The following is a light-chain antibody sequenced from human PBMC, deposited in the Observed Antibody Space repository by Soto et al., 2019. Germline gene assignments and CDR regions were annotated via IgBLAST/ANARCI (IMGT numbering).Light chain of an antibody. CDR2: GAS. V-gene: IGKV3-20*01. CDR1: PSVSSNF. Sequence: EIVLTQSPGTLSLSPGERATLSCRASPSVSSNFVAWYQQKPGQAPRLLIYGASSRATGIPDRFSGSGSGTDFTLTISRLEPEDFAVYYCQQYGSSSWTFGQGTKVDTK. CDR3: QQYGSSSWT. J-gene: IGKJ1*01.